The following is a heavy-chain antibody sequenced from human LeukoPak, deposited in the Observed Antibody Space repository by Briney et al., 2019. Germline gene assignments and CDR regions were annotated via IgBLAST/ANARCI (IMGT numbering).Heavy chain of an antibody. CDR1: GFTFSSYA. V-gene: IGHV3-30-3*01. Sequence: GGSLRLSCAASGFTFSSYAMHWVRQAPGKGLEWVAVISYDGSNKYYADSVKGRFTISRDNSKNTLYLQMNSLRAEDTAVYYCARDGITIFGVVTIYYFDYWGQGTLVTVSS. D-gene: IGHD3-3*01. CDR2: ISYDGSNK. CDR3: ARDGITIFGVVTIYYFDY. J-gene: IGHJ4*02.